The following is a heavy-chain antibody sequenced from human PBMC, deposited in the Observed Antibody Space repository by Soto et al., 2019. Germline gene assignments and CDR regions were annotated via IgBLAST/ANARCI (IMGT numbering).Heavy chain of an antibody. CDR3: ARGPATAPDAY. D-gene: IGHD2-2*01. Sequence: QVQLAQSGTEVKKPGASVKVSCKTSGYIFTSYYIHWVRQAPGQGLEWMGIINPSGGTTTYAQKFQGRVTMTRDTSTSTVYMELSSLRSEDTAVYYCARGPATAPDAYWGLGTLVIVSS. J-gene: IGHJ4*02. CDR2: INPSGGTT. CDR1: GYIFTSYY. V-gene: IGHV1-46*01.